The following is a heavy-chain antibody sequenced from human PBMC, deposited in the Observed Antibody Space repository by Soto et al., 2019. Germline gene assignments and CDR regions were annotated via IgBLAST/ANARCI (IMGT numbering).Heavy chain of an antibody. CDR3: ARSREGFGDLLRGCDY. Sequence: EVQLVESGGGLVQPGGSLRLSCAASGFSFSSCNMNWVRQAPGKGLEWVSYISSSSSTIYYADSVKGRFTISRDNAKNSLYLQMNSLRAEDTAVYYCARSREGFGDLLRGCDYWGQGTLVTVSS. V-gene: IGHV3-48*01. CDR2: ISSSSSTI. J-gene: IGHJ4*02. CDR1: GFSFSSCN. D-gene: IGHD3-10*01.